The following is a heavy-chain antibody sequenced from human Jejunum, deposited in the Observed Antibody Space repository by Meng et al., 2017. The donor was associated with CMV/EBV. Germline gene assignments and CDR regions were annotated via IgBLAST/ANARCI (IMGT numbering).Heavy chain of an antibody. D-gene: IGHD5-18*01. CDR2: IRGKANSYAT. CDR3: TSGYGFDS. V-gene: IGHV3-73*01. Sequence: SCAASGFTFSDSAMHWVRQTSGKGLGWVGRIRGKANSYATSYAASVKGRFTISRDDSKNTAYLQMNSLKTEDTAVYYCTSGYGFDSWGQGTLVTVSS. CDR1: GFTFSDSA. J-gene: IGHJ4*02.